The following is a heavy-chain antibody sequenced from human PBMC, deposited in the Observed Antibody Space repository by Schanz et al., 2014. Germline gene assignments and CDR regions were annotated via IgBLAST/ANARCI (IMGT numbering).Heavy chain of an antibody. D-gene: IGHD3-9*01. CDR2: ISVYTGNT. Sequence: QIQLVQSGPEVKKPGATVKVSCKASGYIFINSGISWVRQAPGQGLEWVGWISVYTGNTKDGQKVQGRVTMTADTSTNTAYMELRSLRSDDTAVYYCAKAEYDILTDSYSRLDPWGQGTLVTVSS. J-gene: IGHJ5*02. CDR3: AKAEYDILTDSYSRLDP. V-gene: IGHV1-18*01. CDR1: GYIFINSG.